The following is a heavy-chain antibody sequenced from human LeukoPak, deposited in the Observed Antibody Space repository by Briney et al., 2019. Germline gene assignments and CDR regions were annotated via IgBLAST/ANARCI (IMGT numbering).Heavy chain of an antibody. D-gene: IGHD1-1*01. Sequence: SETLSLTCTVSGGSISSYYWSWIRQPPGKGLEWIGYIYTSGSTNYNPSLKSRVTISVDTSRNQFSLKLSSVTAADTAVYYCARHRYPEGWFDPWGQGTLVTVSS. CDR2: IYTSGST. CDR3: ARHRYPEGWFDP. V-gene: IGHV4-4*09. J-gene: IGHJ5*02. CDR1: GGSISSYY.